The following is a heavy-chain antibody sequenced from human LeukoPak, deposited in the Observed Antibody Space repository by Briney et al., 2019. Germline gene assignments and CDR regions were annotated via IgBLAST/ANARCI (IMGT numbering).Heavy chain of an antibody. V-gene: IGHV3-23*01. J-gene: IGHJ5*02. CDR2: ISGSGGST. CDR3: GKDRGYSSGWYEDWFDP. CDR1: GFTFSSYA. Sequence: PGGSLRLSCAASGFTFSSYAMSWVRQAPGKGLEWVSAISGSGGSTYYADSVKGRFTISRDNSKNTLYLQMNSLRAEDTAVYYCGKDRGYSSGWYEDWFDPWGQGTLVTVSS. D-gene: IGHD6-19*01.